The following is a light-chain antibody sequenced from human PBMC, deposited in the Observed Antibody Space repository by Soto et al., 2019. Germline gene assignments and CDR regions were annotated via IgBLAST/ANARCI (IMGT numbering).Light chain of an antibody. CDR2: SAS. CDR1: EDINVY. Sequence: DIRMTQSPSSVSASIGDTVTITCRASEDINVYLNWYQQKPGEGPKLLIYSASTLPSGVPTRVHGSGSETDFTLTLRRLQPEEFATYYCPHGYVAPYSLGQGSK. J-gene: IGKJ2*03. V-gene: IGKV1-39*01. CDR3: PHGYVAPYS.